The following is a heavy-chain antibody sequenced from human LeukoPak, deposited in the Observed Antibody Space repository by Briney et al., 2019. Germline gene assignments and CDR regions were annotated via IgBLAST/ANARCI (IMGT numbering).Heavy chain of an antibody. CDR2: IYYSGST. J-gene: IGHJ6*03. D-gene: IGHD5-18*01. V-gene: IGHV4-61*01. Sequence: PSETLSLTCSVSGASISSGSNYWSWIRQPPGKGLEWIGYIYYSGSTNYNPSLKSRVTISVDTSKNQFSLKLSSVTAADTAVYYCARTTEGGYTYDYFYYYYMDVWGKGTTVTISS. CDR3: ARTTEGGYTYDYFYYYYMDV. CDR1: GASISSGSNY.